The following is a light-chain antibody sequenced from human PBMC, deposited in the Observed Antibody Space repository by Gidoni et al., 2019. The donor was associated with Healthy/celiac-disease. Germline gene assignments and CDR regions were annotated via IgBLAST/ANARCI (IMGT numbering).Light chain of an antibody. J-gene: IGLJ1*01. Sequence: QSALTQPAYVSGSPGQSITISCTGTSSDVGGYNYVSWYQQHPGKAPKLMIYEVSNRPSGVSNRFSGSKSGNTASLTISGLQSEDEADYYCSSYTSSSTSPYVFGTGTKVTVL. CDR2: EVS. CDR3: SSYTSSSTSPYV. V-gene: IGLV2-14*01. CDR1: SSDVGGYNY.